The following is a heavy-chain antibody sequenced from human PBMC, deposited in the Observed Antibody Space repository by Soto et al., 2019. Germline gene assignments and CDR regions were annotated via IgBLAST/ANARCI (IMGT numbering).Heavy chain of an antibody. CDR1: GFTFSTYW. CDR2: INTDGSTT. V-gene: IGHV3-74*01. J-gene: IGHJ4*02. Sequence: EVQLVESGGGLVQPGGSLRLSCSASGFTFSTYWMHWVRQAPGKGLVWVSRINTDGSTTTYADSVKGRFTISRDNAKNTLYRQMNSLRAEDTAVYYCARDRDTYGLNFFDYWGQGTLVTVSS. CDR3: ARDRDTYGLNFFDY. D-gene: IGHD5-18*01.